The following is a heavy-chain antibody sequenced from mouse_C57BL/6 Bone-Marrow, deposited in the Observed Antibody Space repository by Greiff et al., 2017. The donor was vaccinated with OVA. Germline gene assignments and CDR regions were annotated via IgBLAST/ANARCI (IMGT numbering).Heavy chain of an antibody. J-gene: IGHJ4*01. Sequence: EVQLVESGGGLVQPGGSMKLSCVASGFTFSNYWMNWVRQSPEKGLEWVAQIRVKSDNYATQYAESVKGRFTISRDDSKSSVYLLMNNLRAEDTGIYFCTGPYDGDGFSYAMDYWGQGTSVTVSS. CDR1: GFTFSNYW. CDR3: TGPYDGDGFSYAMDY. CDR2: IRVKSDNYAT. D-gene: IGHD2-3*01. V-gene: IGHV6-3*01.